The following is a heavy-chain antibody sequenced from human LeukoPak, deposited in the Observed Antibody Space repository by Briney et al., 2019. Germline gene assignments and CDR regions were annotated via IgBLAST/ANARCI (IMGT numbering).Heavy chain of an antibody. D-gene: IGHD6-13*01. CDR1: GFTFVSYW. CDR2: IKQDGSEK. CDR3: ARPRDSGWSKKWDY. Sequence: GGSLRLSCAGSGFTFVSYWMTWVRQAPGKGLEWVANIKQDGSEKYYVDSVKGRFTISRDNAQNSLYLQMNSLRAEDTAVYYCARPRDSGWSKKWDYWGQGTLVTVSS. V-gene: IGHV3-7*03. J-gene: IGHJ4*02.